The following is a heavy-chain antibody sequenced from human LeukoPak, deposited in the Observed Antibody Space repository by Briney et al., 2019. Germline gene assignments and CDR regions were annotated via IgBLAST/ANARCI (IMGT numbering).Heavy chain of an antibody. CDR2: ITYDGSNK. D-gene: IGHD2-15*01. CDR1: GFTFSSYG. Sequence: GGSLRLSCAASGFTFSSYGMHWVRQAPGKGLEWVAVITYDGSNKYYADSVKGRFTISRDNSKNTLYLQMNSLRAEDTAVYYCAKDQADIVVVVAAPEEEQYYMDVWGKGTTVSISS. CDR3: AKDQADIVVVVAAPEEEQYYMDV. J-gene: IGHJ6*03. V-gene: IGHV3-30*18.